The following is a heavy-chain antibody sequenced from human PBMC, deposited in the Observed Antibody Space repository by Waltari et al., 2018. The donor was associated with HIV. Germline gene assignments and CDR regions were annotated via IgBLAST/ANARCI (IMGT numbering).Heavy chain of an antibody. Sequence: QVQLQESGPGLVKPSETLSLTCTVSGGSISSYYWSWIRQPPGKGLEWIGYIYYSGSTNYNPSRKRRVTIAVDTSKNQFSLKLSSVTAADTAVYYCAREPRKGYYDSSGWVDWGQGTLVTVSS. D-gene: IGHD3-22*01. CDR2: IYYSGST. CDR3: AREPRKGYYDSSGWVD. J-gene: IGHJ1*01. V-gene: IGHV4-59*01. CDR1: GGSISSYY.